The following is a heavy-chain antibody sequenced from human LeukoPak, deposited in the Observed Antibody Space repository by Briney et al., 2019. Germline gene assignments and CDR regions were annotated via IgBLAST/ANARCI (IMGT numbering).Heavy chain of an antibody. Sequence: GGSLRLSCAASGFTFSSYAMSWVRQAPGKGLEWVSAISGSGGSTYYADSVKGRFTISRDNSKNTLYLQMNSLRAEDTAVYYCATGGDSGSYYFDYWGQGTLVTVPS. V-gene: IGHV3-23*01. CDR2: ISGSGGST. CDR3: ATGGDSGSYYFDY. J-gene: IGHJ4*02. CDR1: GFTFSSYA. D-gene: IGHD1-26*01.